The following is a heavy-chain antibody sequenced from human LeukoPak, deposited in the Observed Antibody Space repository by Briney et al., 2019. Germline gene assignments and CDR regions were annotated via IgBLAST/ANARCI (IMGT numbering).Heavy chain of an antibody. V-gene: IGHV3-23*01. Sequence: GGALRPSCAASGFTFSSYAMSWVRQAPGKGLEWVSAIRDSGSSTHYADSVKGRFTTSRDNSKNTLFLQMNSLRAEDTAVYYCAKDGGLWVSAHWGDSWGRGTLVTVSS. CDR2: IRDSGSST. J-gene: IGHJ4*02. CDR1: GFTFSSYA. CDR3: AKDGGLWVSAHWGDS. D-gene: IGHD7-27*01.